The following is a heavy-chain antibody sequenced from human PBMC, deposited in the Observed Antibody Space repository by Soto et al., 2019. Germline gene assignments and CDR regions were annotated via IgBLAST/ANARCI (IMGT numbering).Heavy chain of an antibody. D-gene: IGHD6-6*01. CDR2: VNPNSGNT. CDR3: ARLSSIAAYYYYGMDV. Sequence: QVQLVQSGAEVKKPGASVKVSCKASGYTFTSYDINWVRQATGQGLEWMGWVNPNSGNTGYAQKFQGRVTMTRNTSISTAYMELSSLRSEDTAVYYCARLSSIAAYYYYGMDVWGQGTTVTVSS. CDR1: GYTFTSYD. J-gene: IGHJ6*02. V-gene: IGHV1-8*01.